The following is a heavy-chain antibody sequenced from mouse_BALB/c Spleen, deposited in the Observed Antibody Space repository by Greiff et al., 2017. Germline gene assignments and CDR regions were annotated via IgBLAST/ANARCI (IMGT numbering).Heavy chain of an antibody. Sequence: VQLQQSGAELVKPGASVKLSCTASGFNIKDTYMHWVKQRPEQGLEWIGRIDPANGNTKYDPKFQGKATITADTSSNTAYLQLSSLTSEDTAVYYCARSRYYGSSYAMDYWGQGTSGTVAS. D-gene: IGHD1-1*01. J-gene: IGHJ4*01. CDR2: IDPANGNT. V-gene: IGHV14-3*02. CDR3: ARSRYYGSSYAMDY. CDR1: GFNIKDTY.